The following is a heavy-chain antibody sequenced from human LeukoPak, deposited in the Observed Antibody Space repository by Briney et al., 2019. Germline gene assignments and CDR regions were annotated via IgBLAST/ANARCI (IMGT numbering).Heavy chain of an antibody. V-gene: IGHV3-74*01. CDR2: IISDGSSA. D-gene: IGHD3-10*01. Sequence: GGSLRLSCVASGFTFSSYWMHWVRQAPGKGLVWVSRIISDGSSATYADSVKGRFTISRDNAKNTMYLQINSLRAEDTAVYYCVRDSYYHPDYWGQGTLVTVSS. CDR3: VRDSYYHPDY. CDR1: GFTFSSYW. J-gene: IGHJ4*02.